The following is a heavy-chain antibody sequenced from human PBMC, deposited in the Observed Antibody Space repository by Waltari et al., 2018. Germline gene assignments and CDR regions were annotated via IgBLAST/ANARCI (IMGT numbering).Heavy chain of an antibody. Sequence: EVQLVESGGGLVQPGGSLRLSCAASGFTFSSYWMHCVRQAPGKGLVWVSRINSDGSSTSYADSVKGRFTISRDNAKNTLYLQMNSLRAEDTAVYYCARASRGGVYYFDYWGQGTLVTVSS. J-gene: IGHJ4*02. CDR1: GFTFSSYW. V-gene: IGHV3-74*01. CDR3: ARASRGGVYYFDY. CDR2: INSDGSST. D-gene: IGHD2-8*01.